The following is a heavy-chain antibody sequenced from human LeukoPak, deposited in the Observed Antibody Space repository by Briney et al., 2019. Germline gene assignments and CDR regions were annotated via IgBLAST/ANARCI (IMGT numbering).Heavy chain of an antibody. D-gene: IGHD5-18*01. CDR3: ARDGLHTAHFDY. V-gene: IGHV3-48*02. CDR1: GFTFSSFT. CDR2: VSDTGII. Sequence: GGSLRLSCAASGFTFSSFTMNWVRQAPGKGLEWVSTVSDTGIIHYSDSVKGRFTISRDNAKNSLYLQMNSLRDEDTAVYYCARDGLHTAHFDYWGQGTLVTVSS. J-gene: IGHJ4*02.